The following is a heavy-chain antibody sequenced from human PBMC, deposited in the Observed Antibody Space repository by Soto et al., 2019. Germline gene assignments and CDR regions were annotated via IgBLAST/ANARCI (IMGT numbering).Heavy chain of an antibody. V-gene: IGHV3-33*01. J-gene: IGHJ4*02. Sequence: LRLSCAASGFTFSSYGMHWVRQAPGKGLEWVAVIWYDGSNKYYADSVKGRFTISRDNSKNTLYLQMNSLRAEDTAVYYCARDRKEVVVTAILGYWGQGTLVTVSS. CDR1: GFTFSSYG. CDR3: ARDRKEVVVTAILGY. D-gene: IGHD2-21*02. CDR2: IWYDGSNK.